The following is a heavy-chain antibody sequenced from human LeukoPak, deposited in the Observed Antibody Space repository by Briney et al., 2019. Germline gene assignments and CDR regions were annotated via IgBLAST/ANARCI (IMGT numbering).Heavy chain of an antibody. CDR2: INPSGGST. D-gene: IGHD6-19*01. V-gene: IGHV1-46*01. CDR3: AKGSSGWYRY. Sequence: ASVKVSCKASGYSLTTYYMHWVRQAPGQGLEWMAIINPSGGSTNYAQKFQGRVTMTEDTSTDTAYMELSSLRSEDTAVYYCAKGSSGWYRYWGQGTLVTVSS. J-gene: IGHJ4*02. CDR1: GYSLTTYY.